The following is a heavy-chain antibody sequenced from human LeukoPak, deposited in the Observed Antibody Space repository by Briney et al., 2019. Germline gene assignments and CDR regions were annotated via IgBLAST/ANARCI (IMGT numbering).Heavy chain of an antibody. CDR3: ARVSSGMRDAFDI. Sequence: ASVKVSCKASGYTFTSYYMHWVRHAPGQGLEWMGIINPSGGSTSYAQKFQGRVTMTRDTSTSTVYMELSSLRAGDTAVYYCARVSSGMRDAFDIWGQGTMVTVSS. V-gene: IGHV1-46*01. CDR2: INPSGGST. D-gene: IGHD6-19*01. CDR1: GYTFTSYY. J-gene: IGHJ3*02.